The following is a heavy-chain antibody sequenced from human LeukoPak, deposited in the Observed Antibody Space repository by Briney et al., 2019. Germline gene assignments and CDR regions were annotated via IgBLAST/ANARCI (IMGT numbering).Heavy chain of an antibody. Sequence: PSETLSLTCTISGYSITSGYYWGWIRQPPGKGLECIGSVYHSGDTYYNPSLKSRVTISVDTSENQFSLKLTSVTAADTALYFCARHSRRCSSTTCYTGAFDIWGPGTVATASS. CDR2: VYHSGDT. V-gene: IGHV4-38-2*02. CDR3: ARHSRRCSSTTCYTGAFDI. D-gene: IGHD2-2*02. J-gene: IGHJ3*02. CDR1: GYSITSGYY.